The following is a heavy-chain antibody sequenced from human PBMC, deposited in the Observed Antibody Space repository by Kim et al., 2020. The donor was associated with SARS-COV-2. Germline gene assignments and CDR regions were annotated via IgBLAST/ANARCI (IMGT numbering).Heavy chain of an antibody. CDR3: AREGSTRTYFFDY. J-gene: IGHJ4*01. D-gene: IGHD1-7*01. V-gene: IGHV6-1*01. Sequence: DYADYVKSRITVKTDPVKNQFVLQLTSVTPEDTAVYFCAREGSTRTYFFDYWGHGTLVTVSS.